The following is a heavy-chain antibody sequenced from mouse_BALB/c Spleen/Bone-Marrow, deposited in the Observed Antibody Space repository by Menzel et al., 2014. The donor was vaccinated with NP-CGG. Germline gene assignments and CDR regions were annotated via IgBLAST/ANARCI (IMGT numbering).Heavy chain of an antibody. CDR1: GYTFTSYW. V-gene: IGHV1-5*01. CDR3: TALARNFFDY. Sequence: EVQLMESGPELVRPGASVKMSCKASGYTFTSYWMHWVKQRPGQGLEWIGTIYPGNSDTTYNQKFKGKAKLTADTSTSTAYMELSRLTNEDSADYYCTALARNFFDYWGQGTTLTVSS. D-gene: IGHD3-1*01. CDR2: IYPGNSDT. J-gene: IGHJ2*01.